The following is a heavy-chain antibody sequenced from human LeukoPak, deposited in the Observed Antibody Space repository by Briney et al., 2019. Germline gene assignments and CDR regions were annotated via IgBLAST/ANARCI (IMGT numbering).Heavy chain of an antibody. V-gene: IGHV4-59*08. CDR3: ARRKVGVYYFDY. CDR2: IYYSGST. Sequence: SETLSLTCTASGGSISSYYWSWIRQPPGKGLEWIGYIYYSGSTNYNPSLKSRVTISVDTSKNQFSLKLSSVTAADTAVYYCARRKVGVYYFDYWGQGTLVTVSS. J-gene: IGHJ4*02. CDR1: GGSISSYY. D-gene: IGHD1-26*01.